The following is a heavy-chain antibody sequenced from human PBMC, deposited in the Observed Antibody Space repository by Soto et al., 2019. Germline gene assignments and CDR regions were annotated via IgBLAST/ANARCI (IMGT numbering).Heavy chain of an antibody. J-gene: IGHJ1*01. CDR1: GYIFTAYS. D-gene: IGHD2-15*01. CDR3: AREENCSDGICYSEYFQR. V-gene: IGHV1-46*01. Sequence: QVQLVQSGAEVKKPGASVKVSCKASGYIFTAYSMHWVRQAPGQGHEWMGVVNPSGGSTNYAQKFQGRITMTRDTSTRTVYMDLSSLTSEDTAVYYCAREENCSDGICYSEYFQRWGQGTLVTVSS. CDR2: VNPSGGST.